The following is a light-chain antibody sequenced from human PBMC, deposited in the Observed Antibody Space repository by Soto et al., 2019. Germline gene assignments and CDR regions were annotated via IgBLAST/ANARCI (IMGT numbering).Light chain of an antibody. CDR2: DVS. Sequence: QSALTQPASVSGSPGQSITISCTGTSSDVGGYNYVSWYQQHPGKAPKLMIYDVSYRPSGVSNRFSGSKSGNTASLTISGLQADGEADYYCSSYTSSSTVVFGGGTKLTVL. V-gene: IGLV2-14*03. CDR1: SSDVGGYNY. J-gene: IGLJ3*02. CDR3: SSYTSSSTVV.